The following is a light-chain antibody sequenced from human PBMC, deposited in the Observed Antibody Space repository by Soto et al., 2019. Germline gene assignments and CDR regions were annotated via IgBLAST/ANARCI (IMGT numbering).Light chain of an antibody. Sequence: QSALTQPASVSGSPGQSITISCTGTSSDVGGYNYVSWYQQHPGKAPKLMIYEVSNRPSGVSNRFSGPKSGNTASLTISGLQAEDEADYYCSSYTSSSTLCVFGTGTKLTVL. CDR1: SSDVGGYNY. J-gene: IGLJ1*01. CDR3: SSYTSSSTLCV. CDR2: EVS. V-gene: IGLV2-14*01.